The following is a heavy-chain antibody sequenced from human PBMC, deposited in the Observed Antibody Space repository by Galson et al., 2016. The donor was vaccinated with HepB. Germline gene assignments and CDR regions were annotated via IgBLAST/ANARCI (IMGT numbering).Heavy chain of an antibody. D-gene: IGHD3-10*01. CDR3: AKGKLLWFGELPQDDSFDF. V-gene: IGHV3-43D*04. J-gene: IGHJ3*01. CDR1: GFTFDDYA. CDR2: ISWDGTSA. Sequence: SLRLPCAASGFTFDDYAMHWVRQAPGKGLEWVSLISWDGTSAYYADSVKGRFTLSRDNTKNSLYLQMNSLRAEDTALYYCAKGKLLWFGELPQDDSFDFWGQGTMVTVSS.